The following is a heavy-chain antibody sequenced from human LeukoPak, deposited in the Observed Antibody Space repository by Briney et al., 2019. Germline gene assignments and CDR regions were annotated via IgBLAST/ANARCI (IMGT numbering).Heavy chain of an antibody. V-gene: IGHV1-2*02. J-gene: IGHJ5*02. D-gene: IGHD3-22*01. CDR1: GYTFTGYY. CDR3: ARERDSSGYSPLDP. CDR2: INPNSGGT. Sequence: ASVKVSCKTSGYTFTGYYMHWVRQAPGQGLGWMGWINPNSGGTNYAQKFQGRVTMTRDTSISTAYMELSRLRSDDTAVYYCARERDSSGYSPLDPWGQGTLVTVSS.